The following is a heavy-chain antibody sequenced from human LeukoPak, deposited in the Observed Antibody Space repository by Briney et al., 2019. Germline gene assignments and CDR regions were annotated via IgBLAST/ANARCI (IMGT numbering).Heavy chain of an antibody. CDR2: IIPIFGTA. CDR1: GGTFSSYA. V-gene: IGHV1-69*13. Sequence: SVKVSCKASGGTFSSYAISWVRQAPGQGLEWMGGIIPIFGTANYAQKSQGRVTITADESTSTAYMELSSLRSEDTAVYYCARVRFGCSSTSCYGDFDYWGQGTLVTVSS. CDR3: ARVRFGCSSTSCYGDFDY. D-gene: IGHD2-2*01. J-gene: IGHJ4*02.